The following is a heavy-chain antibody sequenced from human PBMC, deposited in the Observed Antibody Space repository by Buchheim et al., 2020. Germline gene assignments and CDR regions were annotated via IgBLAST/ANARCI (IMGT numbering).Heavy chain of an antibody. J-gene: IGHJ6*02. CDR2: ISYDGSNK. CDR3: AKEGKSSSWYKTGYYYGMDV. V-gene: IGHV3-30*18. CDR1: GFTFSSYG. D-gene: IGHD6-13*01. Sequence: QVQLVESGGGVVQPGRSLRLSCAASGFTFSSYGMHWVRQAPGKGLEWVAVISYDGSNKYYADSVKGRFTISRDNSKNTLYLQMNSLRAEDTAVYYCAKEGKSSSWYKTGYYYGMDVWGQGTT.